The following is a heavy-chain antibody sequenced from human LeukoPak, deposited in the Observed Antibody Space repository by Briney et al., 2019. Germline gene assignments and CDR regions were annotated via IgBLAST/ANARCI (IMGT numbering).Heavy chain of an antibody. J-gene: IGHJ3*02. V-gene: IGHV3-21*01. CDR2: ISSSSSYI. D-gene: IGHD1-26*01. CDR3: ARGIWEDSGLDI. CDR1: GFTFSSYS. Sequence: GGSLRPSCAASGFTFSSYSMNWVRQAPGKWLEWVSSISSSSSYIYYADSVKGRFTISRDNAKNSLYLQMNSLRAEDTAVYYCARGIWEDSGLDIWGQGTMVTVSS.